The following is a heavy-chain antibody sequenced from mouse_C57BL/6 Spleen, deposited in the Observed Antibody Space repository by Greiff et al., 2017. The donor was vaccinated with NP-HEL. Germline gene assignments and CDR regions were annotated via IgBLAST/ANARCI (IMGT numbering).Heavy chain of an antibody. Sequence: QVQLQQPGAELVKPGASVKLSCKASGYTFTSYWMQWVKQRPGQGLEWIGEIDPSDSYTNYNQKFKGKATLTVDTSSSTAYMQLSSLTSEDSAVYYCARGTPGFDVWGTGTTVTVSS. CDR2: IDPSDSYT. CDR1: GYTFTSYW. CDR3: ARGTPGFDV. D-gene: IGHD2-14*01. J-gene: IGHJ1*03. V-gene: IGHV1-50*01.